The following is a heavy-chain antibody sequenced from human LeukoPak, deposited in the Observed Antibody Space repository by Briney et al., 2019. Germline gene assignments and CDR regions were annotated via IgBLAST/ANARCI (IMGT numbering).Heavy chain of an antibody. CDR3: ARDASEAFWSGYSPTYFYYYYMDV. V-gene: IGHV4-59*01. D-gene: IGHD3-3*01. CDR1: GGSITNYY. CDR2: IYYSGST. Sequence: PSETLSLTCTISGGSITNYYWSWIRQPPGKGLERIGYIYYSGSTSYNPSLKSRVTISVDTSKNQFSLKLSSVTAADTAVYYCARDASEAFWSGYSPTYFYYYYMDVWGKGTTVTVSS. J-gene: IGHJ6*03.